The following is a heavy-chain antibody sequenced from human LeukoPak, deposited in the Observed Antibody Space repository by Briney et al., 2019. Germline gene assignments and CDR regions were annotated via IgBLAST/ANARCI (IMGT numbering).Heavy chain of an antibody. Sequence: GRSLRLSRAASGFTFSTYGMTWVRQAPGKGLEGISYISRSSDSIKYADSVKGRFTSSRDNAQHTLYLQMKSLRGDDAPVYYCPKSRISLGGQADHWGQGTPVTVSS. V-gene: IGHV3-48*04. J-gene: IGHJ4*02. CDR1: GFTFSTYG. CDR2: ISRSSDSI. D-gene: IGHD3-16*01. CDR3: PKSRISLGGQADH.